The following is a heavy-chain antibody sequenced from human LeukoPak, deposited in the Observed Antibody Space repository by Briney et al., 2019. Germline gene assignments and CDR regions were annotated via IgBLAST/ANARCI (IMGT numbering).Heavy chain of an antibody. Sequence: ASVKVSCKASGYTFTSYDINWVRQATGQGLEWMGWMNPNSGNTGYAQKFQGRVTMTRNTSISTAYMELSSLRSEDTAVYYCARVDLRWARIAAAGTWYYYGMDVWGQGTTVTVSS. CDR2: MNPNSGNT. CDR1: GYTFTSYD. J-gene: IGHJ6*02. D-gene: IGHD6-13*01. V-gene: IGHV1-8*01. CDR3: ARVDLRWARIAAAGTWYYYGMDV.